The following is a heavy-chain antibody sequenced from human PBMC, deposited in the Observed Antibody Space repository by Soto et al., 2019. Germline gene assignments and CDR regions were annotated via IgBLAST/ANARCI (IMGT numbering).Heavy chain of an antibody. J-gene: IGHJ3*02. D-gene: IGHD3-22*01. Sequence: SVKVSCKASGGTFSSYAISWVRQAPGQGLEWMGGIIPIFGTANYAQKFQGRVTITADESTSTAYMELSSLRSEDTAVYYCAGSVYYYDSSGPQDDAFDIWGQGTMVTVSS. CDR1: GGTFSSYA. CDR3: AGSVYYYDSSGPQDDAFDI. V-gene: IGHV1-69*13. CDR2: IIPIFGTA.